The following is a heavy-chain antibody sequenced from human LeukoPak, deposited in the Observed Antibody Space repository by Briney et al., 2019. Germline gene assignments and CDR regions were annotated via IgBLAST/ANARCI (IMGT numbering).Heavy chain of an antibody. CDR1: GFTFSSYP. V-gene: IGHV3-23*01. Sequence: GGSLRLSCAASGFTFSSYPMNWVRQAPGKGLEWVSGITGSGANKYYADSVKGRFTISRDISKYTLYMQMNSLRAEDTALYYCAWGGPVAPFYQFDYWGQGTLVTVSS. CDR3: AWGGPVAPFYQFDY. D-gene: IGHD3-16*01. CDR2: ITGSGANK. J-gene: IGHJ4*02.